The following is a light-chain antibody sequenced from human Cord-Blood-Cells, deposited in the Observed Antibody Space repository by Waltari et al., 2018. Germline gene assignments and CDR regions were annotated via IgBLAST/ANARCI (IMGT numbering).Light chain of an antibody. CDR2: EVS. CDR3: SSYAGSNNFVV. J-gene: IGLJ2*01. Sequence: QSALTQPPSASGSPGQSVTIPCTGTSSDVGGYNYVSRYQQHPGKAPKLMIYEVSKQPSGVPDRFSGSKSGNTASLTVSGLQAEDEADYYCSSYAGSNNFVVFGGGTKLTVL. CDR1: SSDVGGYNY. V-gene: IGLV2-8*01.